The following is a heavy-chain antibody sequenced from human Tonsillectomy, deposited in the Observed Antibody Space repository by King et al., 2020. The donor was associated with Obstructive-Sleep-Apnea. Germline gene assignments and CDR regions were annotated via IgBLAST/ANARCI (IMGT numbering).Heavy chain of an antibody. J-gene: IGHJ5*02. CDR3: ARSYNWDDGVWFDP. Sequence: QLQESGPRLVKPSETLSLTCAVSGGSMSRYYWSWIRQSPGKGLEWLGYIYSSGQTNYNPSLKSRLTMSVHKSNNQFSLRLTSMTAADTAGYYCARSYNWDDGVWFDPWGQGTLVTVSS. D-gene: IGHD1-1*01. V-gene: IGHV4-59*01. CDR2: IYSSGQT. CDR1: GGSMSRYY.